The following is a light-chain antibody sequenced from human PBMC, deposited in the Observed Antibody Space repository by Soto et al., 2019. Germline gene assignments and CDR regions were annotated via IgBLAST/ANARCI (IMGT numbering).Light chain of an antibody. CDR2: EVS. Sequence: QAVVTQPASVSGSPGQSITISCTGTGSDVGGYNYVSWYQQHPGKAPKLMIYEVSNRPSGVSNRFSGSKSGNTASLTISGLQAEDEADYYCSSYTSSSTFVVFGGGTKLTVL. V-gene: IGLV2-14*01. CDR3: SSYTSSSTFVV. J-gene: IGLJ2*01. CDR1: GSDVGGYNY.